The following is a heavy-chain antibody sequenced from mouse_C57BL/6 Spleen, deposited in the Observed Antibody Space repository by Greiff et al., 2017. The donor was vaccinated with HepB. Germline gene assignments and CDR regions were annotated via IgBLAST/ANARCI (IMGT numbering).Heavy chain of an antibody. D-gene: IGHD1-1*01. J-gene: IGHJ2*01. CDR1: GYAFSSSW. V-gene: IGHV1-82*01. CDR2: IYPGDGDT. Sequence: QVQLKQSGPELVKPGASVKISCKASGYAFSSSWMNWVKQRPGKGLEWIGRIYPGDGDTNYNGKFKGKATLTADKSSSTAYMQLSSLTSEDSAVYFCARCGYGSRYFDYWGQGTTLTVSS. CDR3: ARCGYGSRYFDY.